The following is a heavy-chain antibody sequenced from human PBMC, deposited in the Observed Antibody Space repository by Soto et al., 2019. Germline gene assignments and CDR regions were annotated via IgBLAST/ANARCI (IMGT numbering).Heavy chain of an antibody. Sequence: PGGSLRLSCAASGFTFSSYGMHWVRQAPGKGLEWVAVISYDGSNKYYADSVKGRFTISRDNSKNTLYLQMNSLRAEDTAVYYCATVYTAAWSTHNYYYMDVWGKGTTVTVSS. CDR3: ATVYTAAWSTHNYYYMDV. D-gene: IGHD3-16*01. V-gene: IGHV3-30*03. J-gene: IGHJ6*03. CDR2: ISYDGSNK. CDR1: GFTFSSYG.